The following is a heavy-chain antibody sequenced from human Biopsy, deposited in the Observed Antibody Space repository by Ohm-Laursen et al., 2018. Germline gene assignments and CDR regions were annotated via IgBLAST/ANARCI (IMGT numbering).Heavy chain of an antibody. CDR1: GFSFGDYT. D-gene: IGHD1-26*01. J-gene: IGHJ4*02. CDR3: ARATRWASDY. V-gene: IGHV3-43*01. CDR2: INWDGGGA. Sequence: SLRLSCTASGFSFGDYTMHWVRQAPGKGLEWVSFINWDGGGATYADSVKGRFTISRDNAKNSLYLQMNNLRAEDTAVYYCARATRWASDYWGQGTLVTVSS.